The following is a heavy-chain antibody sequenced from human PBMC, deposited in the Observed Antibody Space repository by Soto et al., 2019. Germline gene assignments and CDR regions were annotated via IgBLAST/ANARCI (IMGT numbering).Heavy chain of an antibody. CDR1: GGSISGDYY. CDR2: IYYTGST. J-gene: IGHJ4*02. Sequence: SETLSLTCSVSGGSISGDYYWSWIRQPPGKGLEWIGYIYYTGSTNYNPSLKSRVTISLDTSRNQFSLKLSSVTAADTAVFYCAREYSNSPEAFDYWGQGALVTVSS. CDR3: AREYSNSPEAFDY. V-gene: IGHV4-61*08. D-gene: IGHD6-6*01.